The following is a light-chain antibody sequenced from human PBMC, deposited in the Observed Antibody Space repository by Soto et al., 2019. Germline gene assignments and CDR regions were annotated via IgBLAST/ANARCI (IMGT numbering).Light chain of an antibody. CDR3: QQYGTSLT. J-gene: IGKJ4*01. Sequence: IVLTQSPGALSLSPGEGATLSCRASQSIKNNFLAWYHQRPGQAPRLLIHAASIRASGISDRFSGTASGTDFTLTISRLEPDDVGVYYCQQYGTSLTFGGGTRVE. CDR1: QSIKNNF. V-gene: IGKV3-20*01. CDR2: AAS.